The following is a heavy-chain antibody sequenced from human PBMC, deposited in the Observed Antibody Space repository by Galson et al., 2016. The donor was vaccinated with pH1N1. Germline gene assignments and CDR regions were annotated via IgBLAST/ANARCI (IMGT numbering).Heavy chain of an antibody. Sequence: QSGAEVKKPGESLKISCKGSGYSFTRYWIGWVRQMPGKGLEWMGIIFPGDSDTRYSPSFQGQVTISADKSISTAYLQWSSLKASDNAMYYCARHSGDGYRYGSERYFDYWGQGTLVTVSS. CDR2: IFPGDSDT. D-gene: IGHD5-18*01. CDR1: GYSFTRYW. J-gene: IGHJ4*02. CDR3: ARHSGDGYRYGSERYFDY. V-gene: IGHV5-51*01.